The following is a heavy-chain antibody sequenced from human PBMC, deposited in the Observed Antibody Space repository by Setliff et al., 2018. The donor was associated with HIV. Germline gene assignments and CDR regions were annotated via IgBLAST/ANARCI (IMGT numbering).Heavy chain of an antibody. CDR3: ARASSNTWGGELVY. Sequence: PSETLSLTCTVSGGSISVHYWSWLRQPPGKGLEWIGYMYASGSTDYNPSLKSRVTISVDRFRNQFSLKLNSVTAADTAIYYCARASSNTWGGELVYWGQGTLVTVSS. V-gene: IGHV4-59*11. J-gene: IGHJ4*02. D-gene: IGHD6-13*01. CDR1: GGSISVHY. CDR2: MYASGST.